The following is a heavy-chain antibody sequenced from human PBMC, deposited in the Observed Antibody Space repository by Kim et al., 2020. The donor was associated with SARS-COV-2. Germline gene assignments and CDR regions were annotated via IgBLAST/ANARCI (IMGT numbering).Heavy chain of an antibody. Sequence: YSQKFQGRVTITRDTSASTAYMELSSLRSEDTAVYYCASTYYYGSGTFDYWGQGTLVTVSS. J-gene: IGHJ4*02. D-gene: IGHD3-10*01. V-gene: IGHV1-3*01. CDR3: ASTYYYGSGTFDY.